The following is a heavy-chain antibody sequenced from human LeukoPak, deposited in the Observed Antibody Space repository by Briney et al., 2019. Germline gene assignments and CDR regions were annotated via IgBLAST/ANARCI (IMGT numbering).Heavy chain of an antibody. Sequence: GGSLRLSCAASGFTFSSYSMNWVRQAPGKGLEWVSSISSSSSYIYYADSVKGRFTISRDNAKNSLYLQMNSLRAEDTAVYYCARPLTMVAYGDDAFDIWGQGTMVTVSS. CDR2: ISSSSSYI. CDR3: ARPLTMVAYGDDAFDI. CDR1: GFTFSSYS. D-gene: IGHD4/OR15-4a*01. V-gene: IGHV3-21*01. J-gene: IGHJ3*02.